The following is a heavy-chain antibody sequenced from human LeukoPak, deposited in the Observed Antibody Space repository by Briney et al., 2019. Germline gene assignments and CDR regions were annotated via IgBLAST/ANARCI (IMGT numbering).Heavy chain of an antibody. V-gene: IGHV4-39*01. CDR2: VYYSGDT. J-gene: IGHJ4*02. D-gene: IGHD5-12*01. CDR1: GGSISSSSYY. Sequence: PSETLSLTCTVSGGSISSSSYYWGWIRQPPGKGLEWIGSVYYSGDTYYNPSLKSRVTISVDTSKKQFSLKLNSVTAADTAVYYCARRSRIFRLIDYWGQGTLVTVSS. CDR3: ARRSRIFRLIDY.